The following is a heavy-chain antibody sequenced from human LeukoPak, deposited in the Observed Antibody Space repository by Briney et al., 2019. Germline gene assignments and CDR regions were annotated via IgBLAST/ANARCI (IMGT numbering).Heavy chain of an antibody. CDR1: GFTFSGSA. CDR3: VGRMSGTDY. J-gene: IGHJ4*02. Sequence: GSLRLSCAASGFTFSGSAMHWVRQASGKGLEWLGRIRSKTYSYATAYAASVKGRFTISRDDSKNTAYLQMNSLKSDDTAVYYCVGRMSGTDYWGQGTLVTVSS. CDR2: IRSKTYSYAT. V-gene: IGHV3-73*01.